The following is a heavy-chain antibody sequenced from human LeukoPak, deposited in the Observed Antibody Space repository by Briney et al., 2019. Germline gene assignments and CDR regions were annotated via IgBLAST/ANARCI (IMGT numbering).Heavy chain of an antibody. CDR1: GFSFNTYA. CDR2: ISGSGGST. J-gene: IGHJ4*02. V-gene: IGHV3-23*01. D-gene: IGHD6-19*01. CDR3: AKRLGYSSGCVDY. Sequence: GGSLRLSCAASGFSFNTYAMSWVRQAPGKGLEWVSAISGSGGSTYYADSVKGRFTISRDNSKNTLYLQMNSLRAEDTAVYYCAKRLGYSSGCVDYWGQGTLVTVSS.